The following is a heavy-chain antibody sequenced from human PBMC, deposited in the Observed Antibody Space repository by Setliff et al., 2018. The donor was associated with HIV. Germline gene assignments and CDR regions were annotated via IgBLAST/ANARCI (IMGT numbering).Heavy chain of an antibody. Sequence: SETLSLTCTVSGGSISSHYWSWIRQPPGKGLEWIGSIYYSGSTNYNPSLKSRVTISVDTSKNQFSLKLSSVTAADTAVYYCAREGNYLAGYYSYYFDYWGPETLLVTVSS. CDR1: GGSISSHY. V-gene: IGHV4-59*11. J-gene: IGHJ4*03. CDR2: IYYSGST. CDR3: AREGNYLAGYYSYYFDY. D-gene: IGHD3-9*01.